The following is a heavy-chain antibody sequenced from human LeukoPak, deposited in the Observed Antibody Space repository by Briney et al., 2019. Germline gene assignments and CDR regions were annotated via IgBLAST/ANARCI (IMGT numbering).Heavy chain of an antibody. CDR2: INPNSGAT. V-gene: IGHV1-2*02. J-gene: IGHJ3*02. D-gene: IGHD6-13*01. Sequence: GASVKVSCKASVYTFTAYFIHWVRQAPGQGLEWMGWINPNSGATTFAQKFQGRVTMTRDPSISTAYMELSRVKSDDTAVYYCARIRKSNSWYDDFDIWGQGTMVTVPS. CDR1: VYTFTAYF. CDR3: ARIRKSNSWYDDFDI.